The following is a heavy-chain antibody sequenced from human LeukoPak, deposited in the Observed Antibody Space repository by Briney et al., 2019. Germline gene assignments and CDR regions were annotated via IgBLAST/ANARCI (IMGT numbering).Heavy chain of an antibody. V-gene: IGHV4-39*07. Sequence: SETLSLTCTVSGGSITSGTYYWTWIRQPAGKGLEWIGSIYYSGSTYYNPSLKSRVTISVDTSKNQFSLKLSSVTAADTAVYYCAREGIAAAGLDPWGQGTLVTVSS. J-gene: IGHJ5*02. D-gene: IGHD6-13*01. CDR3: AREGIAAAGLDP. CDR2: IYYSGST. CDR1: GGSITSGTYY.